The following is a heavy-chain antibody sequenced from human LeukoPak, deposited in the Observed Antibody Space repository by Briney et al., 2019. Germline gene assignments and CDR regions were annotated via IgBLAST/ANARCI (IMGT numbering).Heavy chain of an antibody. CDR1: GFTFSSYA. CDR2: ISSNGGST. J-gene: IGHJ4*02. CDR3: AKDAVVGATWEFDY. V-gene: IGHV3-64*01. D-gene: IGHD1-26*01. Sequence: GGSLRLSCAASGFTFSSYAMHWVRQAPGKGLEYVSAISSNGGSTYYANSVKGRFTISRDNSKNTLYLQMGSLRAEDTAVYYCAKDAVVGATWEFDYWGQGTLVTVSS.